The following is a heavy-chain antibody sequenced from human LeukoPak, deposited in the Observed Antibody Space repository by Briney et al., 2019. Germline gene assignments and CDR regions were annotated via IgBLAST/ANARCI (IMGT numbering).Heavy chain of an antibody. D-gene: IGHD1-26*01. CDR2: IYPGDSDT. CDR3: ARHGKMGATQSWLDH. V-gene: IGHV5-51*01. Sequence: PGESLKISCKGSGYSFSNYWIAWVRQMPGKGLEWMGIIYPGDSDTRYSPSFQGQVTISADKSISTVYLQWSSLKASDTAMFYCARHGKMGATQSWLDHWGQGTLVSVSS. CDR1: GYSFSNYW. J-gene: IGHJ4*02.